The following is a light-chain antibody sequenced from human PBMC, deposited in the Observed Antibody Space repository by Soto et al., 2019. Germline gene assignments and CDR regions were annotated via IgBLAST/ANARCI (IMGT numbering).Light chain of an antibody. CDR1: QDINIY. Sequence: DIQMTQSPSSLFASVGDRVTITCQATQDINIYLNWYQQKPGKAPNLLIYDASNLEIGVPSRFSGSGSGTHFTFTIISLQTEDIGTYYCQRYDILPITFGRGTLLEIK. CDR3: QRYDILPIT. V-gene: IGKV1-33*01. CDR2: DAS. J-gene: IGKJ5*01.